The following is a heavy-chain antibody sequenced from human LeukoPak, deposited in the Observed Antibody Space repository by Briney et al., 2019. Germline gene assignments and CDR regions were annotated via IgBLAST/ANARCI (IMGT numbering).Heavy chain of an antibody. V-gene: IGHV1-8*03. D-gene: IGHD6-13*01. J-gene: IGHJ4*02. Sequence: ASVKVSCKASGYTFTSYDINWVRQATGQGLEWMGWMNPNSGNTGYAQKFQGRVAITRNTSISTAYMELSSLRAEDTAVYYCAKPDAYSSSWYLGYWGQGTLVTVSS. CDR3: AKPDAYSSSWYLGY. CDR1: GYTFTSYD. CDR2: MNPNSGNT.